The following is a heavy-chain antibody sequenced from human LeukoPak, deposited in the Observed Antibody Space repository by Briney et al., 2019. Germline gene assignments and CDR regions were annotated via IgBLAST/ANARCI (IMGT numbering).Heavy chain of an antibody. CDR2: INPNSGGT. D-gene: IGHD2-15*01. CDR3: ARAPQGCSGGSCYLGPFDY. Sequence: GASAKDSCKASGYTFTGYYMHWVRQAPGRGLAWMGWINPNSGGTNYAQKFQGRVTMTRDTSISTAYMELRSLRSEDMAMYYCARAPQGCSGGSCYLGPFDYWGQGTLVTASS. CDR1: GYTFTGYY. J-gene: IGHJ4*02. V-gene: IGHV1-2*02.